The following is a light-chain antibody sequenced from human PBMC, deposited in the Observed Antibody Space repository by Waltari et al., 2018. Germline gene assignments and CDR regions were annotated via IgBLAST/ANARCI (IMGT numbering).Light chain of an antibody. CDR1: QSVLSSSNNKNY. J-gene: IGKJ4*01. V-gene: IGKV4-1*01. Sequence: DIVMTPSPDSLAVSLGERATINCTSSQSVLSSSNNKNYLVWYQQKPGQPPKLLVYWASTRESGVPDRFSGSGSGTDFTLTISSLQAEDVAVYYCQQYYSAPLTFGGGTKVEIK. CDR2: WAS. CDR3: QQYYSAPLT.